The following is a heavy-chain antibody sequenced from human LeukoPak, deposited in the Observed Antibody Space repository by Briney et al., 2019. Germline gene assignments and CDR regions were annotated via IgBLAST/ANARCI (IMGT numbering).Heavy chain of an antibody. CDR2: ISGSGGST. J-gene: IGHJ4*02. CDR1: GFTFSSYA. V-gene: IGHV3-23*01. Sequence: PGGSLRLSCAAPGFTFSSYALSWVRQAPGKGLEWVSAISGSGGSTYYADSVKGRFTISRDNSKNTLYLQMNSLRAEDTAVYYCAKRNHCSSTSCYVGGYFDYWGQGTLVTVSS. CDR3: AKRNHCSSTSCYVGGYFDY. D-gene: IGHD2-2*01.